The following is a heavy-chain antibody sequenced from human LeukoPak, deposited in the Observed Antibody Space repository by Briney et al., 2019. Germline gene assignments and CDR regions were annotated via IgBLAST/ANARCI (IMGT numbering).Heavy chain of an antibody. Sequence: GGSLRLSCAASGFTFSSYAMSWVRQAPGKGLEWVSAISGSGGSTYYADSVKGRFTISRDNSKNTLYLQMNSLRAEDTAVYYCAQHSEVGAIVTDYDAFDIWGQGTMVTVSS. D-gene: IGHD1-26*01. J-gene: IGHJ3*02. V-gene: IGHV3-23*01. CDR3: AQHSEVGAIVTDYDAFDI. CDR1: GFTFSSYA. CDR2: ISGSGGST.